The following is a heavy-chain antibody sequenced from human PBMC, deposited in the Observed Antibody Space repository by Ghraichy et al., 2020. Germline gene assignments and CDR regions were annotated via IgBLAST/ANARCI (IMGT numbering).Heavy chain of an antibody. CDR2: IIPIFGTA. Sequence: AVKVSCKASGGTFSSYAISWVRQAPGQGLEWMGGIIPIFGTANYAQKFQGRVTITADESTSTAYMELSSLRSEDTAVYYCARGDYYYDSSGYYHYYFDYWAREPWSPSPQ. V-gene: IGHV1-69*13. CDR1: GGTFSSYA. D-gene: IGHD3-22*01. CDR3: ARGDYYYDSSGYYHYYFDY. J-gene: IGHJ4*02.